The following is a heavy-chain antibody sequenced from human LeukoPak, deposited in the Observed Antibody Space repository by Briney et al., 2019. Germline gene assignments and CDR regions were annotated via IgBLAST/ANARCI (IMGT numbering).Heavy chain of an antibody. Sequence: GSLRPSRAASGFTPTSFWTHWVRPLPGGGRVWVSRIHSDGRDITSADSVEGRFTVSRDNAENTLYLQMNSLRAENTAVYYCARGGCSRTSCLDYWGQGTLVTVSS. CDR1: GFTPTSFW. CDR3: ARGGCSRTSCLDY. V-gene: IGHV3-74*01. CDR2: IHSDGRDI. D-gene: IGHD2-2*01. J-gene: IGHJ4*02.